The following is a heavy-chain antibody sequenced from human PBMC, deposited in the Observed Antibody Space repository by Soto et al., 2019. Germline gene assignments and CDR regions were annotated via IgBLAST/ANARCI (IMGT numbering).Heavy chain of an antibody. J-gene: IGHJ6*02. Sequence: ASVNVSCKPSGGTFSSYSISWVRQAPGQGLEWMGGIIPIFGTANYAQKFQGRVTITADKSTSTAYMELSSLRSGDTAVYYCAAVLACGDCYSPYYYGMDVWGQGTTVTVXS. CDR1: GGTFSSYS. D-gene: IGHD2-21*02. CDR2: IIPIFGTA. CDR3: AAVLACGDCYSPYYYGMDV. V-gene: IGHV1-69*06.